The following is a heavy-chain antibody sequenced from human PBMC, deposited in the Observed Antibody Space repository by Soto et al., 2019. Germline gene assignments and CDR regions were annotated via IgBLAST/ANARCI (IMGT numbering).Heavy chain of an antibody. J-gene: IGHJ5*02. CDR2: INTDGCKT. Sequence: EVQLVESGGTLVQPGGSLRLSCAASGFTFSTFWMHWVRQAPGKGLVWVSRINTDGCKTTYAASVKGRFTISRDNAKNTVYLQMDSLRAEDTAVYYCATVATNSYNWLDPWGQGTLVTVSS. CDR3: ATVATNSYNWLDP. V-gene: IGHV3-74*01. D-gene: IGHD5-12*01. CDR1: GFTFSTFW.